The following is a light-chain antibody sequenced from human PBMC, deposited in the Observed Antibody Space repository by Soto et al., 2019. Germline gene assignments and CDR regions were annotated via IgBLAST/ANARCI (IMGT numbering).Light chain of an antibody. CDR3: QQFYSAPIT. J-gene: IGKJ5*01. CDR1: QPIKNY. Sequence: DIQMSQSPSSLSASVGASVTITCRASQPIKNYLNWYRQKPGRAPNLLIYSASTLHSGVPSRFSGTKSATDFTLTITSLQPEDFATYYCQQFYSAPITFGQGTLLEIK. V-gene: IGKV1-39*01. CDR2: SAS.